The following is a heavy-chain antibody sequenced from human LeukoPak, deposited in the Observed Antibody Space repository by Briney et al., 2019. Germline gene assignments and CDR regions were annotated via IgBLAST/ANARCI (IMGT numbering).Heavy chain of an antibody. CDR2: IRSKAYGGTT. D-gene: IGHD3-22*01. Sequence: GGSLRLSCTASGFTFGDYAMSWFRQAPGKGLDWVGFIRSKAYGGTTEYAASVKGRFTISRDDSKSIAYLQMNSLKTEDTAVYYCTPYYDSSGYHDAFDIWGQGTMVTVSS. CDR3: TPYYDSSGYHDAFDI. J-gene: IGHJ3*02. V-gene: IGHV3-49*03. CDR1: GFTFGDYA.